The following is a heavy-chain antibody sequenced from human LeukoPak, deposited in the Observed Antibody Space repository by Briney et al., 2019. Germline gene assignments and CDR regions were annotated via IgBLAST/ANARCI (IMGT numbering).Heavy chain of an antibody. Sequence: ASVKVSCKASGYTFTGYYMHWVRQAPGQGLEWMGWINPNSGGTNYAQKFRGRVTMTRDTSISTAYMELSRLRSDDTAVYYCARDSRAVAYYGMDVWGQGTTVTVSS. CDR2: INPNSGGT. V-gene: IGHV1-2*02. CDR3: ARDSRAVAYYGMDV. J-gene: IGHJ6*02. D-gene: IGHD6-19*01. CDR1: GYTFTGYY.